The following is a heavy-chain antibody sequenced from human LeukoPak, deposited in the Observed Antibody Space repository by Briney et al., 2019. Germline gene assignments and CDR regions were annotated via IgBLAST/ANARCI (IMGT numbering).Heavy chain of an antibody. CDR2: IYTSGST. CDR1: GGSISSGSYY. Sequence: PSQTLSLTCTVSGGSISSGSYYWSWIRQPAGKGLEWIGRIYTSGSTNYNPSLKSRVTISVDTSKNQFSLKLSSATAADTAVYYCARYSSPLYYMDVWGKGTTVTVSS. D-gene: IGHD6-13*01. CDR3: ARYSSPLYYMDV. J-gene: IGHJ6*03. V-gene: IGHV4-61*02.